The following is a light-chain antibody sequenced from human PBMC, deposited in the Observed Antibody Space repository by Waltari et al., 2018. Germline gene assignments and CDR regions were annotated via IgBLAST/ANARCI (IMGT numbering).Light chain of an antibody. CDR3: MQTTRFWT. CDR1: QSLVHSDGNNY. J-gene: IGKJ1*01. Sequence: DSVLTQTPLSSPVTLGQPASIPRRSSQSLVHSDGNNYLSWLQQRPGQPPRLLIYKISNRVSGVPDRFRGSGAGTDFTLKISRVEAEDVGVYYCMQTTRFWTFGQGTRVEIK. V-gene: IGKV2-24*01. CDR2: KIS.